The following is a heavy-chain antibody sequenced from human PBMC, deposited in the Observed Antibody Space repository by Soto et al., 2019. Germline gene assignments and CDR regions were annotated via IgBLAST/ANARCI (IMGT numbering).Heavy chain of an antibody. CDR1: GGSISNFY. J-gene: IGHJ4*02. Sequence: SETLSLTCTVFGGSISNFYWSWVRQPAGKGLEWIGRIYPSGTTNYNPSLKSRVTMSVDTSENQLSLKLTSVTAADTAVYYCARGPYCGTDCYFGVWGQGTLVTVSS. V-gene: IGHV4-4*07. CDR3: ARGPYCGTDCYFGV. D-gene: IGHD2-21*02. CDR2: IYPSGTT.